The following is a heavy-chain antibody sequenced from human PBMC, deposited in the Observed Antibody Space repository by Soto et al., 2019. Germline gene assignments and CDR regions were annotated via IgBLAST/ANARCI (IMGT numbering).Heavy chain of an antibody. D-gene: IGHD3-3*01. CDR1: GYTFTSYG. J-gene: IGHJ4*02. Sequence: QVQLVQSGAEVKKPGASVKVSCKASGYTFTSYGISWVRQAPGQGLEWMGWISAYNGNTHYAQKLQGRVTMTTDTSTSTAYMELRSMRSDDTAVYSCARDRSSYYDFWSGDYYAPDGFDYWGQGTLVTVSS. CDR2: ISAYNGNT. CDR3: ARDRSSYYDFWSGDYYAPDGFDY. V-gene: IGHV1-18*01.